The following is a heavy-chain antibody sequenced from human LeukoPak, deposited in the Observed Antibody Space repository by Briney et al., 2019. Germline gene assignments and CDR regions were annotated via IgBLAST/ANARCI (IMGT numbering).Heavy chain of an antibody. J-gene: IGHJ4*02. D-gene: IGHD3-10*01. CDR2: ISVYKGDT. CDR1: GYNFRGYD. CDR3: ARLLWFGELSPGH. V-gene: IGHV1-18*01. Sequence: ASVKVSCKTSGYNFRGYDITWVRQAPGQGLEWMGWISVYKGDTKYAQNIQGRVTMTTDTSTSTACMELRSLRSDDTAVYYCARLLWFGELSPGHWGQGTLVTVSP.